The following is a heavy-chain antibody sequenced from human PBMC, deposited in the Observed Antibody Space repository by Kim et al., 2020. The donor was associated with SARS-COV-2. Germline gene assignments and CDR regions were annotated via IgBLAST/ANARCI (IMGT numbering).Heavy chain of an antibody. Sequence: ASVKVSCKASGYSFRDYAIHWVRQAPGQRLEWMGWINAGSGSTKYSQEFQDRVIFTTDTSATTTYMEVTTLTSEDTAVYYCARDMFRGVIGQGGIDPWGQGTLVIISS. V-gene: IGHV1-3*01. CDR1: GYSFRDYA. CDR2: INAGSGST. CDR3: ARDMFRGVIGQGGIDP. J-gene: IGHJ5*02. D-gene: IGHD3-10*01.